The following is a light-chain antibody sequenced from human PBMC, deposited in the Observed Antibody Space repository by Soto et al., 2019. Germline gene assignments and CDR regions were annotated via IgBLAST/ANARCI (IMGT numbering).Light chain of an antibody. CDR3: QQYKAYPWT. V-gene: IGKV1-5*01. Sequence: DMQMTQSPSTLPASVGDTVTITCRASQSIFSWLAWYQQKPEKAPKLLIYAASNLESGVPSRFRGSGSGTEFTLTISSLQPDDFATYYCQQYKAYPWTFGQGTKVDIK. CDR2: AAS. J-gene: IGKJ1*01. CDR1: QSIFSW.